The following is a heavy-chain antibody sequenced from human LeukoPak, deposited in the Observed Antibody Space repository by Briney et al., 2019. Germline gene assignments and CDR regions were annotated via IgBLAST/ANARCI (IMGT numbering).Heavy chain of an antibody. V-gene: IGHV4-59*11. D-gene: IGHD2-15*01. CDR2: IYYSGST. J-gene: IGHJ6*03. Sequence: SETLSLTCTVSGGSISSHYWSWIRQPPGKGLEWIGYIYYSGSTNYNPSLKSRVTISVDTSKNQFSLKLSSVTAADTAVYYCARDVVVAARPQGYYYYYYMDVWGKRTTVTVSS. CDR3: ARDVVVAARPQGYYYYYYMDV. CDR1: GGSISSHY.